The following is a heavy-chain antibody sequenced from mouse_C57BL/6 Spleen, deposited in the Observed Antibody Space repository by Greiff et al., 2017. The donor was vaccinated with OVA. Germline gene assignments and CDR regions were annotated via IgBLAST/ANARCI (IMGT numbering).Heavy chain of an antibody. V-gene: IGHV5-4*01. CDR2: ISDGGSYT. CDR3: AREGNLDY. J-gene: IGHJ2*01. CDR1: GFTFSSYA. Sequence: EVQLVESGGGLVKPGGSLKLSCAASGFTFSSYAMSWVRQTPEKRLEWVATISDGGSYTYYPDNVKGRFPISRDNAKNNLYLQMSHLKSEDTAMYYCAREGNLDYWGQGTTLTVSS. D-gene: IGHD2-1*01.